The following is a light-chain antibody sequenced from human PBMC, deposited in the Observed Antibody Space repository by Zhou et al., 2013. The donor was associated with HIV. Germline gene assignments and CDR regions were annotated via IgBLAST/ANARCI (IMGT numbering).Light chain of an antibody. CDR3: QQSYSSPPT. CDR2: AAS. V-gene: IGKV1-39*01. J-gene: IGKJ1*01. Sequence: DIQMTQSPSSLSASIGDRLTILCRASQSIASYLNWYQQKPGKAPNLLIYAASTLQSGVSSRFSGGGSGTDFTLTISSLQPEDFGTYYCQQSYSSPPTFGQGTKVKS. CDR1: QSIASY.